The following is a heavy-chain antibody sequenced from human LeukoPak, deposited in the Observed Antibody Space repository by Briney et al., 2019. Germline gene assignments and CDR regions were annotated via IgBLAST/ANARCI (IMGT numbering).Heavy chain of an antibody. CDR3: ARDGALDF. Sequence: ASVKVPCKASGYTFTGYYMHWVRQAPGQGLEWMGWINPNSGDTNYAQKFQGRVTLTRDTSISTAYMELSSLRSDDTAIYYCARDGALDFWGQGTLVTISS. V-gene: IGHV1-2*02. J-gene: IGHJ4*02. D-gene: IGHD4/OR15-4a*01. CDR1: GYTFTGYY. CDR2: INPNSGDT.